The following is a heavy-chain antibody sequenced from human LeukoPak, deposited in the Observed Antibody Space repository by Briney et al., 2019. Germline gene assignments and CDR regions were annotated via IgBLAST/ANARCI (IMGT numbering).Heavy chain of an antibody. CDR1: GGSINSYY. Sequence: SETLSLTCIVSGGSINSYYWSWVRQPPGKGLEWIGYIYYSGSTNYNPSLKGRVTLSVDKSKNQFSLNLTSVTAADTAVYFCARAPRAYCSTTGSCFQDYWGQGTLVTVSS. D-gene: IGHD2-2*01. CDR3: ARAPRAYCSTTGSCFQDY. V-gene: IGHV4-59*12. CDR2: IYYSGST. J-gene: IGHJ4*02.